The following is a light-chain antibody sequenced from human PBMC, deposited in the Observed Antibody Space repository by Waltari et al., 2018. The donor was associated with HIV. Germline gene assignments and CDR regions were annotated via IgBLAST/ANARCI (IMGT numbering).Light chain of an antibody. J-gene: IGLJ1*01. CDR1: SRDVGGYNY. Sequence: QSALPQPASVSGSPGQSITISCTGTSRDVGGYNYLFWYQQHPGKAPKLMIYEVTNRPSGVSNRFSGSKSGNTASLTISGLQAEDEADYYCSSYTSSSTQVFGTGTKVTVL. V-gene: IGLV2-14*01. CDR3: SSYTSSSTQV. CDR2: EVT.